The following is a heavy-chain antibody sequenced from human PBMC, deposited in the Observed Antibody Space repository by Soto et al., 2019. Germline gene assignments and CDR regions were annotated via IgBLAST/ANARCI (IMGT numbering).Heavy chain of an antibody. D-gene: IGHD3-16*01. CDR3: ARQVGDFWYFDL. V-gene: IGHV3-66*04. J-gene: IGHJ2*01. Sequence: EVQLVESGGDLVQPGGSLRLSCVASGFTVSISYLGWVRQAPGKGLEWVSSLYTDGNTYYADSVRDRFTIFTDNSKDTLYLKMKSLRVDDTAMYYCARQVGDFWYFDLWGRGTLVTVAS. CDR2: LYTDGNT. CDR1: GFTVSISY.